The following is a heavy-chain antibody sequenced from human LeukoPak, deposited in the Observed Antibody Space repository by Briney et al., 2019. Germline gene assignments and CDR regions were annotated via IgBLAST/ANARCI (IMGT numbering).Heavy chain of an antibody. Sequence: GASVKVSCKASGYTFTSYGISWVRQAPGQGLEWMGWISAYNGNTNYAQKLQGRVTMTTDTSTSTAYMELRSLRSDDTAVYYCARDSVCSGGSCYSHYFDYWAREPWSPSPQ. CDR2: ISAYNGNT. V-gene: IGHV1-18*04. J-gene: IGHJ4*02. CDR3: ARDSVCSGGSCYSHYFDY. CDR1: GYTFTSYG. D-gene: IGHD2-15*01.